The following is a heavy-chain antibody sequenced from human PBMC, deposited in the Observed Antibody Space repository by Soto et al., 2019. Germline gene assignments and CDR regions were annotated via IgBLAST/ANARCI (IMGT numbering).Heavy chain of an antibody. Sequence: PSETLSLTCTVSGGSISSYYCSWSRQPPGKGLEWIGYIYYSGSTNYNPSLKSRVTISVDTSKNQFSLKLSSVTAADTAVHYCTRDRRYYGSRYYYGMDVWGQGTTVTVSS. J-gene: IGHJ6*02. V-gene: IGHV4-59*01. D-gene: IGHD3-10*01. CDR1: GGSISSYY. CDR2: IYYSGST. CDR3: TRDRRYYGSRYYYGMDV.